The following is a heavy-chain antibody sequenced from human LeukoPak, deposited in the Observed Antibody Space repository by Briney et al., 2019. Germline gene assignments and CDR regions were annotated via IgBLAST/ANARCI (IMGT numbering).Heavy chain of an antibody. D-gene: IGHD3-16*01. J-gene: IGHJ4*02. V-gene: IGHV3-53*01. CDR3: ARAPAWGSGTD. CDR1: GFTLSSNY. CDR2: VYIGGNT. Sequence: GGSLRHSCAPSGFTLSSNYMTCVRQAPGKGLEWVSLVYIGGNTYYADSVKGRFTISRDNSKNTLYLQMNSLRAEDTAEYVCARAPAWGSGTDWGQGTLVTVSS.